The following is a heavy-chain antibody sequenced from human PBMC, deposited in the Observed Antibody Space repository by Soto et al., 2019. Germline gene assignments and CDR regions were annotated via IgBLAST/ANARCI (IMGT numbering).Heavy chain of an antibody. V-gene: IGHV1-2*02. CDR2: INPNSGGT. J-gene: IGHJ4*02. CDR3: ASGAPEGMATIPYYFDY. Sequence: ASVKVSCKASGYTFTGYYMHWVRQAPGQGLEWMGWINPNSGGTNYAQKFQGRVTMTRDTSISTAYMELSRLRSDDTAVYYCASGAPEGMATIPYYFDYWGQGTLVTVSS. CDR1: GYTFTGYY. D-gene: IGHD5-12*01.